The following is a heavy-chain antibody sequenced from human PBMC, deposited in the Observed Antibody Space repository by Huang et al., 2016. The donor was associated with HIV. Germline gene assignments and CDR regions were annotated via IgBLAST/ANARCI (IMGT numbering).Heavy chain of an antibody. CDR3: ARHERWAMVRGVPQWGFDY. V-gene: IGHV4-39*01. J-gene: IGHJ4*02. Sequence: QLQLQESGPGLVKPSETLSLTCTVSGGSISSSSYYWGWIRQPPGKGLEWIGTIYYSGSTDYNPSLKGRVTMSVDTSKNQFSLKLSSVTAADTAVYYCARHERWAMVRGVPQWGFDYWGQGTLVTVSS. CDR2: IYYSGST. D-gene: IGHD3-10*01. CDR1: GGSISSSSYY.